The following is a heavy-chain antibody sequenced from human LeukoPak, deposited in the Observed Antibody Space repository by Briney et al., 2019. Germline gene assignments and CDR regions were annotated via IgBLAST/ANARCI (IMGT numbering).Heavy chain of an antibody. Sequence: SQTLSLTCTVSGGSISSGGYYWSWIRQPPGKGLEWIGYIYHSGSTYYNPSLKSRVTISVDRSKNQFSLKLSSVTAADTAVYYCARALSDYGGNSDDYWGQGTLVTVSS. D-gene: IGHD4-23*01. V-gene: IGHV4-30-2*01. CDR3: ARALSDYGGNSDDY. J-gene: IGHJ4*02. CDR1: GGSISSGGYY. CDR2: IYHSGST.